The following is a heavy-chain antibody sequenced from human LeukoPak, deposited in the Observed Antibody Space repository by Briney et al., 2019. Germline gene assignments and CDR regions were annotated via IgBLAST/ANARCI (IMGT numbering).Heavy chain of an antibody. Sequence: GGSLRLSCAASGFTFDDYAMHWVRQAPGKGLEWVSGISWNSGSIGYADSVKGRFTISRDNAKNSLYLQMNSLRAEDTAVYYCAKEHVLRYFDWLTDWGPFDYWGQGTLVTVSS. CDR2: ISWNSGSI. CDR3: AKEHVLRYFDWLTDWGPFDY. D-gene: IGHD3-9*01. CDR1: GFTFDDYA. V-gene: IGHV3-9*01. J-gene: IGHJ4*02.